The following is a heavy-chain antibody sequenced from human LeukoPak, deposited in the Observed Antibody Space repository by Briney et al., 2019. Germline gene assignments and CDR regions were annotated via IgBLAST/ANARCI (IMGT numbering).Heavy chain of an antibody. CDR3: ARIYGYYYFYMDV. CDR1: GFSFGDYA. Sequence: GGSLRLSCAASGFSFGDYAMSWVRQAPGKGLEWVGFIRNAAYDGTTDYAASVKGRFTISRDDCKNIAYLQMNSLNPEDTDVYYCARIYGYYYFYMDVWGKGTAVTVSS. J-gene: IGHJ6*03. CDR2: IRNAAYDGTT. V-gene: IGHV3-49*04. D-gene: IGHD2/OR15-2a*01.